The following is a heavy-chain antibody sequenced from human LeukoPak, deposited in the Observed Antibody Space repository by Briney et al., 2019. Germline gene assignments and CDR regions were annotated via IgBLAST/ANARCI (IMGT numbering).Heavy chain of an antibody. Sequence: GGSLRLSCAASGFTFSSYGMHWVRQAPGKGLEWVAVISYDGSNKYYADSVKGRSTISRDNSKNTLYLQMNSLRAEDTAVYYCAKIPSLDYHDYWGQGTLVTVSS. CDR1: GFTFSSYG. CDR2: ISYDGSNK. J-gene: IGHJ4*02. CDR3: AKIPSLDYHDY. V-gene: IGHV3-30*18. D-gene: IGHD2-21*01.